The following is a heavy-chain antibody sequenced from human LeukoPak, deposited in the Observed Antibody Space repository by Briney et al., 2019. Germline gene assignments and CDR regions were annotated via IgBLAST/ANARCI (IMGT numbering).Heavy chain of an antibody. CDR1: GFTLSSYE. V-gene: IGHV3-48*03. CDR2: ISSSGSTI. CDR3: ARAQRMIVPNLDY. D-gene: IGHD3-22*01. Sequence: GGSLRLSCAASGFTLSSYEMNWVRQAPGKGLEWVSYISSSGSTIYYADSVKGRFTISRDNAKNSLYLQMNSLRAEDTAVYYCARAQRMIVPNLDYWGQGTLVTVSS. J-gene: IGHJ4*02.